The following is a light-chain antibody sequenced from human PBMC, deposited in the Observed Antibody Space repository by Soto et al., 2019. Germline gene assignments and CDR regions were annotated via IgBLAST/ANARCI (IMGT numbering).Light chain of an antibody. V-gene: IGKV3-20*01. CDR3: QQYGSSAPIT. Sequence: TVFTQSPGTLPLSPGERATLSCRHSQNIRNNNLNWYQQKPGQAPRLLIYGASIRATGIPDRFSGSGSGTDFTLTISRLEPEDFALYYCQQYGSSAPITFGQGTRLEI. CDR1: QNIRNNN. J-gene: IGKJ5*01. CDR2: GAS.